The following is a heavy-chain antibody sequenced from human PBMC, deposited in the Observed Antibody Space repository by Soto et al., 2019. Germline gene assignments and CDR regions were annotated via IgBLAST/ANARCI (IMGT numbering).Heavy chain of an antibody. CDR3: ERVPRGIAARTHYYYYYMDV. D-gene: IGHD6-6*01. V-gene: IGHV4-34*01. Sequence: PSETLSLTCAVYGGSFSGYYWSWIRQPPGKGLEWIGETNHSGSTNYNPSLKSRVTISVDTSKNQFSLKLSSVTAADTAVYYCERVPRGIAARTHYYYYYMDVWGKGTTVTVSS. CDR1: GGSFSGYY. J-gene: IGHJ6*03. CDR2: TNHSGST.